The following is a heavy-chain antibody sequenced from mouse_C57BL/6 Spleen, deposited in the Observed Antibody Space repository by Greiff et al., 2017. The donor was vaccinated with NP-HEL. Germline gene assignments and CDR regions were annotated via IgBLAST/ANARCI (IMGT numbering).Heavy chain of an antibody. D-gene: IGHD2-12*01. J-gene: IGHJ3*01. CDR2: ISSGGSYT. CDR1: GFTFSSYG. Sequence: EVKLVESGGDLVKPGGSLKLSCAASGFTFSSYGMSWVRQTPDKRLEWVATISSGGSYTYYPDSVKGRFTISRDNAKNTLYLQMSRLKSEDTAMYYCARQDDAWFAYWGQGTLVTVSA. CDR3: ARQDDAWFAY. V-gene: IGHV5-6*02.